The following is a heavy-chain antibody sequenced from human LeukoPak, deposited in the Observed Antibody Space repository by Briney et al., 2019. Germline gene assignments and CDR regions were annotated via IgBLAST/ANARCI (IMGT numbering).Heavy chain of an antibody. J-gene: IGHJ4*02. CDR1: GGSINSYY. D-gene: IGHD3-10*01. CDR3: ARVRPELMARGVRPSANDY. Sequence: SETLSLTCTVSGGSINSYYWSWIRQPPGKGLEWIGYIYYSGSTNYNPSLKSRVTISVDTSKNQFSLKLSSVTAADTAVYYCARVRPELMARGVRPSANDYWGQGTLVTVSS. CDR2: IYYSGST. V-gene: IGHV4-59*12.